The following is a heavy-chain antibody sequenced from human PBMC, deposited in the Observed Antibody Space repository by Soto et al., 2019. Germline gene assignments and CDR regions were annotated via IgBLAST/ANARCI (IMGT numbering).Heavy chain of an antibody. CDR2: INHSGST. Sequence: SETLSLTCAVYGGSFSGYYWSWIRQPPGKGLEWIGEINHSGSTNYNPSLKSRVTISVDTSKNQFSLKLSSVTAADTAVYYCARLYCSSTSCLDPFDYWGQGTLVTVSS. D-gene: IGHD2-2*01. J-gene: IGHJ4*02. CDR1: GGSFSGYY. CDR3: ARLYCSSTSCLDPFDY. V-gene: IGHV4-34*01.